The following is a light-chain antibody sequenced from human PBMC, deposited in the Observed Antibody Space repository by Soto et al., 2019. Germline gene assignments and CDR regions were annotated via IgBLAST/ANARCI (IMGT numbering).Light chain of an antibody. J-gene: IGKJ1*01. CDR3: QQYGSSPSWT. V-gene: IGKV3-20*01. CDR2: GAS. CDR1: QSVSSSY. Sequence: EIVLTQSPGTLSLSPGERATLSCGASQSVSSSYLAWYQQKPGQAPRLLIYGASSRATGIPDRFSGSGSGTDFTLTISRLEPEDFAVYYCQQYGSSPSWTFGQGTKVEIE.